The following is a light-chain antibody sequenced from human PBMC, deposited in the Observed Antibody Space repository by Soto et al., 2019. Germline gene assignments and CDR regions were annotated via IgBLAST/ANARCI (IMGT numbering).Light chain of an antibody. CDR1: ALPKQY. CDR3: QSSDSSGRYPYV. J-gene: IGLJ1*01. Sequence: SYELTQPPSVSVSPGQTARITCSGAALPKQYAYWYQQKPGQAPVVVIYKDNERPSGIPERFSGSTSGTTVTLTISGVQAEDEADYFCQSSDSSGRYPYVFGSGTKLTVL. V-gene: IGLV3-25*02. CDR2: KDN.